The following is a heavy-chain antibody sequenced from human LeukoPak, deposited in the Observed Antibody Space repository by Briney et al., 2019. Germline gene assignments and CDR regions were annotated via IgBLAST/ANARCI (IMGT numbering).Heavy chain of an antibody. V-gene: IGHV3-33*01. CDR2: IWYDGSNK. Sequence: GGSLRLSCAASGFTFSSYGMHWVRQAPGKGLEWVAVIWYDGSNKYYADSVKGRFTISRDNSKKMMYLQMNNLRAEDTALYYCARQKDIVVVVTTTGSFDNWGQGTLVTVSS. J-gene: IGHJ4*02. CDR1: GFTFSSYG. D-gene: IGHD2-15*01. CDR3: ARQKDIVVVVTTTGSFDN.